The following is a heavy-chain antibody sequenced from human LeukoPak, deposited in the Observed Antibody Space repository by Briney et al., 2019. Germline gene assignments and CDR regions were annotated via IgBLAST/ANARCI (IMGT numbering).Heavy chain of an antibody. CDR1: GGSISSGGYS. Sequence: SETLSLTCAVSGGSISSGGYSWSWIRQPPGKGLEWIGYIYHSGSTHYNPSLKSRVTISVDRSKNQFSLKLSSVTAADTAVYYCAREDYYDSSGINWGQGTLVTVSS. CDR3: AREDYYDSSGIN. D-gene: IGHD3-22*01. J-gene: IGHJ4*02. V-gene: IGHV4-30-2*01. CDR2: IYHSGST.